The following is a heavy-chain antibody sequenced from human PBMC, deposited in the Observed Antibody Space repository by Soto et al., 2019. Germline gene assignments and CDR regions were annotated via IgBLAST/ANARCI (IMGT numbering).Heavy chain of an antibody. Sequence: SETLSLTCDVSGDTISTGGYTWAWIRQPPGKGPEWLGRVHHSEITNYNPSLESRVTISLDTSKNQFSLKLNSVTAADTAIYYCARGGYCSGGSCYWFDPWGQGTLVTVSS. D-gene: IGHD2-15*01. CDR1: GDTISTGGYT. CDR2: VHHSEIT. J-gene: IGHJ5*02. V-gene: IGHV4-61*08. CDR3: ARGGYCSGGSCYWFDP.